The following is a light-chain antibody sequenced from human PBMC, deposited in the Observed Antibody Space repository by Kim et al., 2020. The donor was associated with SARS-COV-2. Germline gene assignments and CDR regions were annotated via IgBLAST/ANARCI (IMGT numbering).Light chain of an antibody. CDR3: QNYNSAPYT. CDR2: GAS. CDR1: QGISNY. Sequence: SASGGDRVTITCRASQGISNYLAWYQQKPGKIPELLIYGASALQPGVPSRFSGSGSGTDFTLTISSLQPEDVATYYCQNYNSAPYTFGQGTKLEI. V-gene: IGKV1-27*01. J-gene: IGKJ2*01.